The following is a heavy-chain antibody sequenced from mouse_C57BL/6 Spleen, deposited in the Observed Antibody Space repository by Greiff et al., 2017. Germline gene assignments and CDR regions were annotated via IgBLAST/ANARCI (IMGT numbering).Heavy chain of an antibody. CDR3: ARREGDDYEGYAD. CDR2: IYWDDDK. V-gene: IGHV8-12*01. CDR1: GFSLSTSGMG. D-gene: IGHD2-4*01. Sequence: QVTLKVSGPGILQPSQTLSLTCSFSGFSLSTSGMGVSWIRQPSGKGLEWLAHIYWDDDKCYNPSLKSRLTISKDTSRNQVFLKITSVDTADTATYYCARREGDDYEGYADWGQGTLVTVSA. J-gene: IGHJ3*01.